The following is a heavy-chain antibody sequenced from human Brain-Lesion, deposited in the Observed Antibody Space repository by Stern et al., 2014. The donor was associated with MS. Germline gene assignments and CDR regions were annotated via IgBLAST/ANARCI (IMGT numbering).Heavy chain of an antibody. CDR3: ATTRWDLFTWNWFDP. Sequence: VQLVESGPGLVKPSQTLSLTCTVSGGSISSSGYYWSWIRQPADKGLEWIGRIHDSGSTYYNPSLKSRVTTSMDTANNQFSLKLTSVTAADTAVYYCATTRWDLFTWNWFDPWGQGTLVTVSS. D-gene: IGHD1-26*01. CDR1: GGSISSSGYY. CDR2: IHDSGST. V-gene: IGHV4-61*02. J-gene: IGHJ5*02.